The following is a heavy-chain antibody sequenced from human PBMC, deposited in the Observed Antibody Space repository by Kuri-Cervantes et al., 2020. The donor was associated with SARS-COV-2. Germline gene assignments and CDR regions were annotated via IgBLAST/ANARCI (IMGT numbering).Heavy chain of an antibody. Sequence: GESLKISCAASGFTFSSYWMSWVRQAPGKGLEWVANIKQDGSEKYYVDSVKGRFTISRDNAKNSLSLQLNSLRVEDTAVYYCARIKTGFCSGGRCYDFDYWGQGTLVTVSS. V-gene: IGHV3-7*03. D-gene: IGHD2-15*01. CDR2: IKQDGSEK. CDR1: GFTFSSYW. CDR3: ARIKTGFCSGGRCYDFDY. J-gene: IGHJ4*02.